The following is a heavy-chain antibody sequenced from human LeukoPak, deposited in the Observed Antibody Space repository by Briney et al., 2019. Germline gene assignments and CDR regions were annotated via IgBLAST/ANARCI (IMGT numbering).Heavy chain of an antibody. J-gene: IGHJ5*02. V-gene: IGHV3-21*01. CDR1: GFTFSSYS. CDR3: ARDGGYSGWGFDP. D-gene: IGHD5-12*01. Sequence: GGSLRLSCAASGFTFSSYSMNWVRQAPGKGLEWVSSISSSSSYIYYADSVKGRFTISRDNAKNSLYLQMNSLRAEDTAVYYWARDGGYSGWGFDPWGQGTLVTVSS. CDR2: ISSSSSYI.